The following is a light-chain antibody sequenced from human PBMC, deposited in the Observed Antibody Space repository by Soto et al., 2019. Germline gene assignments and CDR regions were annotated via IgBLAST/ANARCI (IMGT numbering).Light chain of an antibody. J-gene: IGLJ1*01. Sequence: QSALTQPASVSGSPGQSIAMSCTGTSSDAGGYNSFSWYQQHPGKAPKLLLYDVSHRPSGVSNRFSGSKSGNTASLTSAGLQAEDEADYYCSSYATGGSYVFGTGTQVTVL. CDR1: SSDAGGYNS. CDR2: DVS. V-gene: IGLV2-14*01. CDR3: SSYATGGSYV.